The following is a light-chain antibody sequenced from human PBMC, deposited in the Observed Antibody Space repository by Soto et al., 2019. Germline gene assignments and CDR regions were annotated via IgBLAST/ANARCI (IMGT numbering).Light chain of an antibody. CDR3: QQYNSYS. Sequence: DIQMTQSPSTLPASVGDRVTITCRASQSISNWLAWYKQKPGTAPKVLIYHASNLQSGVPSRFSGSGSGTEFALTISSLQPDDFATYSCQQYNSYSFGQGTKVDIK. J-gene: IGKJ1*01. CDR2: HAS. V-gene: IGKV1-5*01. CDR1: QSISNW.